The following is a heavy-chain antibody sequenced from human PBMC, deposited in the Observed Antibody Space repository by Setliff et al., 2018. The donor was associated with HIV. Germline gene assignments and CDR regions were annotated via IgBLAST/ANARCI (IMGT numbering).Heavy chain of an antibody. D-gene: IGHD1-26*01. CDR1: GGSISNYY. Sequence: SETLSLTCTVSGGSISNYYWSWIRQPPGKGLEWIGYIYTSGITNYNPSLKNRLTISVDTSKNQFSLRLSSVTAADTAVYYCARDPELGLNYHYGMDVWGQGTTVTVSS. CDR3: ARDPELGLNYHYGMDV. CDR2: IYTSGIT. J-gene: IGHJ6*02. V-gene: IGHV4-4*09.